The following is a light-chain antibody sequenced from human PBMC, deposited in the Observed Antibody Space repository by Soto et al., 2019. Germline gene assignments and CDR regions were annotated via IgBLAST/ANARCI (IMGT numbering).Light chain of an antibody. J-gene: IGLJ3*02. V-gene: IGLV2-8*01. CDR1: SNDVGGYDY. CDR3: SSYAGSNNLV. Sequence: QSALTQPPSASGSPGQSVTISCTGTSNDVGGYDYVSWYQQRPGKAPKLMIYEVSKRPSGVPDRFSASKSGNTAFLTVSGLQAEDEADYYCSSYAGSNNLVFGGGTQLTVL. CDR2: EVS.